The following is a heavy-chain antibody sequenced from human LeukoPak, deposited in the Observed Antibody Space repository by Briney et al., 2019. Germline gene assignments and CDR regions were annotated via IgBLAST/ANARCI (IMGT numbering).Heavy chain of an antibody. CDR3: AKTYYDFWGGSYYYYMDV. CDR2: ISYSGST. Sequence: YPSETLSLTCTVSGGSVSSGSSYWSWIRQPPGKGLEWIGYISYSGSTNYNPSPKSRVTISVDAAKYQISLKLSSVTAAATAVYYCAKTYYDFWGGSYYYYMDVWGKGATVTVSS. D-gene: IGHD3-3*01. V-gene: IGHV4-61*01. J-gene: IGHJ6*03. CDR1: GGSVSSGSSY.